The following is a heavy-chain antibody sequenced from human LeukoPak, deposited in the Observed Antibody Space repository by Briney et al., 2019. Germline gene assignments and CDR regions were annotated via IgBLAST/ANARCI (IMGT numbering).Heavy chain of an antibody. CDR3: AKEGTMIVVVGYFDY. CDR1: GFTFSSYA. J-gene: IGHJ4*02. D-gene: IGHD3-22*01. CDR2: ISGSGGST. Sequence: GGSLRLSCAASGFTFSSYAMSWVRQAPGKGLEWVSAISGSGGSTYYAASVKGRFTISRDNSKNTRYLQMNSLRAEDTAVYYCAKEGTMIVVVGYFDYWGQGALVTVS. V-gene: IGHV3-23*01.